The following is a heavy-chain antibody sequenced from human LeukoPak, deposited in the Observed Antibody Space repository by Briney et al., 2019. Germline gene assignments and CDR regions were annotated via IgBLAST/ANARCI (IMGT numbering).Heavy chain of an antibody. D-gene: IGHD3-16*02. V-gene: IGHV3-23*01. CDR3: AREGQKYDYVWGSYRYSYYFDY. CDR2: ISGSGGPT. Sequence: GGPLRLSCAASGFTFSSYAMSWVRQAPGKGLEWVSAISGSGGPTYYADSVKGRFTISRDNSKNTLYLQMNSLRAEDTAVYYCAREGQKYDYVWGSYRYSYYFDYWGQGTLVTVSS. CDR1: GFTFSSYA. J-gene: IGHJ4*02.